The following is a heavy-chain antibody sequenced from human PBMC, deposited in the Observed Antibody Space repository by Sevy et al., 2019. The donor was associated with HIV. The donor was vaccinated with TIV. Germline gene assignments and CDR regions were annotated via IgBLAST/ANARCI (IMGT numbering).Heavy chain of an antibody. Sequence: KQSQTLSRTCAISGDTVSSDSAAWNWIRQSPARGLEWLGRTYYRSTWHKDYATSLNSRMTINPDTSKNQFSLKLKSVTPEDTAVYYCARDHNFVLDFWGQGILVTVSS. CDR1: GDTVSSDSAA. V-gene: IGHV6-1*01. CDR2: TYYRSTWHK. CDR3: ARDHNFVLDF. D-gene: IGHD1-20*01. J-gene: IGHJ4*02.